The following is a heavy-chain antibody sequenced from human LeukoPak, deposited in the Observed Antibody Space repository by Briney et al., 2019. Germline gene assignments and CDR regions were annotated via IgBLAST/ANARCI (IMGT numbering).Heavy chain of an antibody. D-gene: IGHD1-1*01. V-gene: IGHV3-33*01. CDR1: GFTFRNYG. CDR2: IWYDGSNK. CDR3: ARVVGSEGNWYVDY. Sequence: GRSLRLSCAASGFTFRNYGMHWVRQAPGKGLEWVAIIWYDGSNKYYADSVKGRFTISRDNSRNTLYLQMNSLRVEDTAVYYCARVVGSEGNWYVDYWGQGTLVTVSS. J-gene: IGHJ4*02.